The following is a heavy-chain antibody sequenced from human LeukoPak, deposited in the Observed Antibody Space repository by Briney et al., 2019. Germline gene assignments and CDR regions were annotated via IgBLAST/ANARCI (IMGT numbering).Heavy chain of an antibody. J-gene: IGHJ3*01. CDR3: AGRERATVDAFDV. CDR1: GFSLSSYS. D-gene: IGHD5-24*01. CDR2: ITISSNFI. Sequence: PGGSLRLSCAASGFSLSSYSMNWVRQAPGKGLEWVSSITISSNFIYYADSVKGRFTIFRDNSKNTLYLQMNSLRAEDTAVYYCAGRERATVDAFDVWGQGTMVTVSS. V-gene: IGHV3-21*04.